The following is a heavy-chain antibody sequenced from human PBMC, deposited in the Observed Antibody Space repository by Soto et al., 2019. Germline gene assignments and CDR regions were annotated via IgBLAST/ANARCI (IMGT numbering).Heavy chain of an antibody. D-gene: IGHD1-26*01. CDR3: ARSGGHGGGDGMDV. Sequence: SETLSLTCAVYGGSFSGCYWSWSRQPPGKGLEWIGEINHSGSTNYNPSLKSRVTISVDTSKNQFSLKLSSVTAADTAVYYCARSGGHGGGDGMDVWGQGTTVT. CDR2: INHSGST. J-gene: IGHJ6*02. V-gene: IGHV4-34*01. CDR1: GGSFSGCY.